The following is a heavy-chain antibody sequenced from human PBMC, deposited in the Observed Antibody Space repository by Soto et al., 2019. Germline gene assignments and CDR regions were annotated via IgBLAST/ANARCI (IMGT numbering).Heavy chain of an antibody. D-gene: IGHD2-21*02. CDR3: STTVITAPLFEY. J-gene: IGHJ4*02. CDR1: GFTFSGHY. Sequence: GGSLRLSCEGSGFTFSGHYMDWVRQAPGKGLEWLGRIRNKPNGHTAAYAASVKGRFTISRDDSKNLVYLQMNSLKSEDTALYYCSTTVITAPLFEYWGQGTLVTVSS. CDR2: IRNKPNGHTA. V-gene: IGHV3-72*01.